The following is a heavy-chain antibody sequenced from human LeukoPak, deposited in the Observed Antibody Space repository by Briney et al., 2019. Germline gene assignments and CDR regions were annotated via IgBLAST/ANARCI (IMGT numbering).Heavy chain of an antibody. Sequence: PGGSLRLSCAASGFTFSSYWMSWVRQAPGKGLEWVANIKQDRSEKYYVDSVKGRFTISRDNANNSLYLQMNSLRAEDTAVYYCARGLDCSSTSCYGLYTFDVWGQGTMVTVSS. D-gene: IGHD2-2*01. CDR3: ARGLDCSSTSCYGLYTFDV. V-gene: IGHV3-7*01. CDR2: IKQDRSEK. CDR1: GFTFSSYW. J-gene: IGHJ3*01.